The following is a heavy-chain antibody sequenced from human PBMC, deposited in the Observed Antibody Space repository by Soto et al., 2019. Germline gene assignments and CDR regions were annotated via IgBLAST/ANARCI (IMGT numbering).Heavy chain of an antibody. Sequence: GGSLRLSCAASGFTFTSYTMNWVRQAPGKGLEWVSSISSSSDYIYYADSMKGRVTISRDNARNSLFLDMNSLTGEDTAVYYCARARVYATGPLDFWGQGTLVTVSS. CDR2: ISSSSDYI. CDR3: ARARVYATGPLDF. CDR1: GFTFTSYT. V-gene: IGHV3-21*06. J-gene: IGHJ4*02. D-gene: IGHD6-13*01.